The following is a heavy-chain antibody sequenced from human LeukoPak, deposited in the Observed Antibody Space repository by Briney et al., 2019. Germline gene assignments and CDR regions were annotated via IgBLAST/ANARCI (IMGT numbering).Heavy chain of an antibody. J-gene: IGHJ4*02. CDR1: GVSISSYY. V-gene: IGHV4-59*01. CDR2: IYYSGTS. Sequence: SETLSLTCSVSGVSISSYYWSWIRQPPGKGLEWIGYIYYSGTSKYNPSLKSRVTISVDTSKNQFSLKLASVTAADTAVYYCVRSGGSYSPVDYWGQGTLVTVSS. D-gene: IGHD1-26*01. CDR3: VRSGGSYSPVDY.